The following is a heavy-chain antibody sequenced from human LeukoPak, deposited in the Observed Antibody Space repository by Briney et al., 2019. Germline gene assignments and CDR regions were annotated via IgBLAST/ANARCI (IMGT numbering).Heavy chain of an antibody. D-gene: IGHD2-15*01. CDR3: AIGRSWDFDY. Sequence: PSETLSLTCTVSGGSISSSSYYWGWIRQPPGKGLEWIGSIYYSGSTYYNPSLKSRVTISVDTSKNQFSLKLSSVTAADTAVYYCAIGRSWDFDYWGQGTLVTVSS. J-gene: IGHJ4*02. CDR1: GGSISSSSYY. CDR2: IYYSGST. V-gene: IGHV4-39*01.